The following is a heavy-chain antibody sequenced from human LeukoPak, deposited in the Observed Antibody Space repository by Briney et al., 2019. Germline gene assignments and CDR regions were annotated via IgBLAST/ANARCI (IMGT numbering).Heavy chain of an antibody. CDR1: GFTVSTNY. CDR3: ARDVAEDYYHYYKDV. J-gene: IGHJ6*03. Sequence: GGSLRLSCAASGFTVSTNYVSWVGQAPGKGLEWVSLIYSGGSTYYADSVKGRFTISRDNSKNTLYLQMNSLKAEDTAVYYCARDVAEDYYHYYKDVSGKRTTVTVSS. CDR2: IYSGGST. V-gene: IGHV3-53*01.